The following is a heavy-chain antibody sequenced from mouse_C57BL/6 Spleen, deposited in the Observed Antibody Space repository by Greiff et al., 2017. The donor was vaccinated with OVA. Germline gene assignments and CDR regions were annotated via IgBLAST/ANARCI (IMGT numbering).Heavy chain of an antibody. D-gene: IGHD4-1*01. CDR3: DRIGTGRGAWFAY. V-gene: IGHV8-8*01. Sequence: QVTLKVSGPGLLQPSQTLSLTCSFSGFSLSTFGLGVVWIRQPSGKGLDWLAHLWCDDDKYYNPALKSRLTISTDTSKNQVFLKIANVDTADTATYYCDRIGTGRGAWFAYWGQGTLVTVSA. J-gene: IGHJ3*01. CDR1: GFSLSTFGLG. CDR2: LWCDDDK.